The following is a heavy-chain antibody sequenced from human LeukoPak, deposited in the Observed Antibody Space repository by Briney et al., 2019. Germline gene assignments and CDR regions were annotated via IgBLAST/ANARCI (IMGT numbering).Heavy chain of an antibody. J-gene: IGHJ4*02. Sequence: PGGSLRLSCAASGFTFSSCEMNWVRQAPGKGLEWVSYISSSGSTIYYADSVKGRFTISRDNAKNSLYLQMNSLRAEDTAVYYCARDYRRITMVRGVHAGFYYFDYWGQGTLVTVSS. V-gene: IGHV3-48*03. CDR2: ISSSGSTI. CDR3: ARDYRRITMVRGVHAGFYYFDY. CDR1: GFTFSSCE. D-gene: IGHD3-10*01.